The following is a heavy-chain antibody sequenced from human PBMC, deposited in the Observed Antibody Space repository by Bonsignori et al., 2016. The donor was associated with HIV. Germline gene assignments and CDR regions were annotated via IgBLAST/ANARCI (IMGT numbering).Heavy chain of an antibody. D-gene: IGHD4-11*01. Sequence: SETLSLTCTVSGGSITKYYWSWIRQPAGKGLEWIGRIYSGGSTNYNPSLKSRATMSVDTSKNHFSLKLDSVTAADTALYFCARGGTYSNYYFDYWGQGVLVTVSS. CDR2: IYSGGST. J-gene: IGHJ4*02. CDR3: ARGGTYSNYYFDY. CDR1: GGSITKYY. V-gene: IGHV4-4*07.